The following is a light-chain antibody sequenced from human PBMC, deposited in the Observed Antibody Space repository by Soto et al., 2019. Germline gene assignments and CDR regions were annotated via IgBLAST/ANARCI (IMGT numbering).Light chain of an antibody. Sequence: EIVLTQSPGTLSLSPGERATLSCRASQSVSSSYLAWYQQKPGQAPRFLIYGASSSDTGIPDRFSGSGSGTDFTLTISRLEPEDFAVYYCQQYGSSQWTFGQGTKVEIK. V-gene: IGKV3-20*01. CDR2: GAS. J-gene: IGKJ1*01. CDR1: QSVSSSY. CDR3: QQYGSSQWT.